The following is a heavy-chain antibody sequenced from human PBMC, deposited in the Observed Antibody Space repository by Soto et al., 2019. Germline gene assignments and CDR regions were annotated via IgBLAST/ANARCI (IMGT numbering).Heavy chain of an antibody. CDR1: GGTSSSYA. CDR2: IIPIFGTA. J-gene: IGHJ4*02. Sequence: QVQLVQSGAEVKKPGSSVKVSCKASGGTSSSYAISWVRQAPGQGLEWMGGIIPIFGTANYAQKFQGRVTITADKSTSTAYMELSSLRSEDTAVYYCARAFTFLGTRGPFDYWGQGTLVTVSS. V-gene: IGHV1-69*06. CDR3: ARAFTFLGTRGPFDY. D-gene: IGHD3-10*01.